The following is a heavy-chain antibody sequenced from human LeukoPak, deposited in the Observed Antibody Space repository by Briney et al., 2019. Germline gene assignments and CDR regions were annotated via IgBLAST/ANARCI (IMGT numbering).Heavy chain of an antibody. CDR3: ARSSESGSYGLDY. D-gene: IGHD2-15*01. CDR1: GGSISSYY. J-gene: IGHJ4*02. CDR2: IYYSGST. Sequence: SESLSLTCTVSGGSISSYYWSWIRQPPGKGLEWIGYIYYSGSTNYNPSLKSRVTISVDTSKNQFSLKLSSVTAADTAVYYCARSSESGSYGLDYWGQGTLVTVSS. V-gene: IGHV4-59*01.